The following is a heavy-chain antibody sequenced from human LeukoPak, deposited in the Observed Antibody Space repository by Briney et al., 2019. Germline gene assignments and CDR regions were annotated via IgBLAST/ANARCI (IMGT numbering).Heavy chain of an antibody. J-gene: IGHJ4*02. Sequence: GASVKDTCLGTRYTHFAYLWHRGGQAPGQGLEWVGLINPTGGGTNYAQKFQGRITMNTYTSISAAYMELNRLTSDDTAIYANESGYSGANSIDYWGQGILVTVSS. V-gene: IGHV1-2*06. CDR2: INPTGGGT. CDR1: RYTHFAYL. CDR3: ESGYSGANSIDY. D-gene: IGHD1-26*01.